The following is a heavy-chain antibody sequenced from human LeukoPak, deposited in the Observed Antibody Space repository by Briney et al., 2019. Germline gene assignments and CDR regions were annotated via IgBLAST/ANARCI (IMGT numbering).Heavy chain of an antibody. J-gene: IGHJ6*03. V-gene: IGHV1-69*06. Sequence: ASVKVSCKASGGTFSSYAISWVRQAPGQGLEWMGGIIPIFGTANYAQKFQGRVTITADKSTSTAYMELSSLRSEDSAVYYCARVPRYYDSSAHNYYYYMDVWGKGTTVTVSS. CDR2: IIPIFGTA. D-gene: IGHD3-22*01. CDR1: GGTFSSYA. CDR3: ARVPRYYDSSAHNYYYYMDV.